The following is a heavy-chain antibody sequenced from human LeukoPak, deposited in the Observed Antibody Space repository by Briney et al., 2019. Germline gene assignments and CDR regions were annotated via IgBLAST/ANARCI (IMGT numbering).Heavy chain of an antibody. CDR3: ARANYYDSSGYYPGD. CDR2: ISAYNGNT. V-gene: IGHV1-18*01. CDR1: GYTFTSYG. J-gene: IGHJ4*02. Sequence: ASVKVSCKASGYTFTSYGISWVRQAPGQGLEWMGWISAYNGNTNYAQKLQGRVTMTTDTSTSTAYMELRRLRSDDTAVYYCARANYYDSSGYYPGDWGQGTLVTVSS. D-gene: IGHD3-22*01.